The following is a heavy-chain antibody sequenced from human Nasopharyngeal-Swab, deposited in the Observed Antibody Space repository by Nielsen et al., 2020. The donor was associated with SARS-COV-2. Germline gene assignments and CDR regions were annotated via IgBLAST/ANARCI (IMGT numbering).Heavy chain of an antibody. D-gene: IGHD6-13*01. CDR3: ARGTWYSSSGASYYYYYGMDV. CDR2: IKQDGSDK. CDR1: GFSFVNYW. V-gene: IGHV3-7*01. J-gene: IGHJ6*04. Sequence: GESLKISCAGSGFSFVNYWMSWVRQAPGKGLEWMANIKQDGSDKYYVDSVKGRFTISRDNAKNSLYLQMNSLRAEDTAVYYCARGTWYSSSGASYYYYYGMDVWGKGTTVTVSS.